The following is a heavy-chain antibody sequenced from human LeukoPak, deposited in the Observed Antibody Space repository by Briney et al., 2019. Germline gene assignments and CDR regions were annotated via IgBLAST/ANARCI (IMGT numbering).Heavy chain of an antibody. V-gene: IGHV4-59*01. CDR1: GGSISSYY. Sequence: PSETLSLTCTVSGGSISSYYWTWIRQPPGKGLEWIGYIYYSGSTNYNPSLKSRVTISVDTSKNQFSLKLSSVTAADTAVYYCARGARDDSSGYYSLRYWGQGTLVTVSS. D-gene: IGHD3-22*01. CDR2: IYYSGST. J-gene: IGHJ4*02. CDR3: ARGARDDSSGYYSLRY.